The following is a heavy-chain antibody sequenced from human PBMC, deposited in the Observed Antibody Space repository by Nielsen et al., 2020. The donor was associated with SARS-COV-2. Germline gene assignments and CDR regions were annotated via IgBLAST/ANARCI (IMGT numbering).Heavy chain of an antibody. CDR2: IIWNGGNT. CDR3: AKGYGVISMVTVDY. Sequence: GESLKISCAASGFTFDDYGMSWVRQAPGKGLEWVSGIIWNGGNTGYADSVTGRFTISRDNAKSSLHLQMNSLRPEDTALYYCAKGYGVISMVTVDYWGQGTLVTVSS. D-gene: IGHD5-18*01. CDR1: GFTFDDYG. V-gene: IGHV3-20*04. J-gene: IGHJ4*02.